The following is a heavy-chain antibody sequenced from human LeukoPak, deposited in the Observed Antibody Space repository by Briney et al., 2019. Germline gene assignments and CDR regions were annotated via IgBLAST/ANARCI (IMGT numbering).Heavy chain of an antibody. V-gene: IGHV4-59*01. J-gene: IGHJ4*02. CDR2: IYYSGST. CDR3: ARAPPYISAAYYFDS. Sequence: PSETLSLTCTVSGGSISSYYWSWIRQPPGKGLEWIGYIYYSGSTNYNPSLRSRVTISVDTSKNQFSLKLSSVTAADTAVYYCARAPPYISAAYYFDSWGQGTLVTVSS. CDR1: GGSISSYY. D-gene: IGHD6-13*01.